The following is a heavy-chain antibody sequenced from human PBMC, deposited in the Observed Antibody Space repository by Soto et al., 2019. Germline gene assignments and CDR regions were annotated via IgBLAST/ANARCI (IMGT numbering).Heavy chain of an antibody. CDR2: ISSSSSYI. Sequence: GGSLRLSCAASGFTFSSYSMNWVRQAPGKGLEWVSSISSSSSYIYYADSVKGRFTISRDNAKNSLYLQMNSLRAEDTAVYYRARERPTITGTTSFDYWGQGTLVTVSS. CDR1: GFTFSSYS. J-gene: IGHJ4*02. V-gene: IGHV3-21*01. D-gene: IGHD1-7*01. CDR3: ARERPTITGTTSFDY.